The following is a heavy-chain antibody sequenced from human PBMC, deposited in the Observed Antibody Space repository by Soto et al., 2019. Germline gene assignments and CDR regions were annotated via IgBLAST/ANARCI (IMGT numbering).Heavy chain of an antibody. Sequence: GGSLRLSCAASGFTFSSYAMHWVRQAPGKGLEWVAVISYDGSNKYYADSVKGRFTISRDNSKNTLYLQMNSLRAEDTAVYYCARDRDYDILTGYPWYWGQGTLVTVSS. CDR3: ARDRDYDILTGYPWY. CDR2: ISYDGSNK. CDR1: GFTFSSYA. D-gene: IGHD3-9*01. V-gene: IGHV3-30-3*01. J-gene: IGHJ4*02.